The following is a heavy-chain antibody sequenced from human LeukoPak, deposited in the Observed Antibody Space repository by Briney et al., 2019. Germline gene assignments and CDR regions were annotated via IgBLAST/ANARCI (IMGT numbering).Heavy chain of an antibody. CDR1: GGSITSYY. D-gene: IGHD5-18*01. CDR2: IYYSGST. J-gene: IGHJ4*02. V-gene: IGHV4-59*01. CDR3: ARENGYRYDY. Sequence: PSETLSLTCTVSGGSITSYYWSWLRQPPGKGLEWIGSIYYSGSTNYNPSLKSRVTISVDTSKNQFSLKLSSVTAADTALYYCARENGYRYDYWGQGTLVTVSS.